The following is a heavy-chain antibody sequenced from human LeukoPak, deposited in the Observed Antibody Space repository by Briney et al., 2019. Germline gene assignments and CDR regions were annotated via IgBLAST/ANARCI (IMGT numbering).Heavy chain of an antibody. V-gene: IGHV1-2*02. Sequence: ASVKVPCKASGYTFTGHYMHWVRQAPGQGLEWMGWINPNNGGTSYQGRVTMTRDTSISTAYMELSRLRSDDTAVYYCARGYALYSGRYIDFDYWGQGTLVTVSS. J-gene: IGHJ4*02. CDR2: INPNNGGT. CDR1: GYTFTGHY. D-gene: IGHD1-26*01. CDR3: ARGYALYSGRYIDFDY.